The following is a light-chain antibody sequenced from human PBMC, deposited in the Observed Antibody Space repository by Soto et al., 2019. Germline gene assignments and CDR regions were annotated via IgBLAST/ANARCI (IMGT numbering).Light chain of an antibody. CDR3: QSYDSSLSGREGVV. CDR1: SSNIGAGYD. CDR2: GNS. J-gene: IGLJ2*01. V-gene: IGLV1-40*01. Sequence: QSVLTQPPSVSGAPGQRVTISCTGSSSNIGAGYDVHWYQQLPGTAPKLLIYGNSNRPSGVPDRFSGSKSGTSASLAITGLQAEDEADYYCQSYDSSLSGREGVVFGGGTQLTVL.